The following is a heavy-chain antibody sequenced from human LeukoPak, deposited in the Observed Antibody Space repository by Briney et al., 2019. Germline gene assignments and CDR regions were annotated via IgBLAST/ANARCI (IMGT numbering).Heavy chain of an antibody. CDR1: GFMFTSYW. D-gene: IGHD3-10*01. Sequence: GGSLRLSCAASGFMFTSYWMSWVRQAPGKGLEWVSYISSSSSSRYYADSVKGRFTISRDNTRNSLYLQMNSLRAEDTAVYYCARDPLDSGSYYWGQGTLVTVSS. J-gene: IGHJ4*02. CDR2: ISSSSSSR. V-gene: IGHV3-48*04. CDR3: ARDPLDSGSYY.